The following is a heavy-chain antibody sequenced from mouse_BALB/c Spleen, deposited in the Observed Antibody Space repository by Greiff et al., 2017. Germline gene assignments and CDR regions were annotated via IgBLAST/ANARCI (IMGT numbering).Heavy chain of an antibody. J-gene: IGHJ2*01. CDR3: ARDYYGSSYNYFDY. D-gene: IGHD1-1*01. CDR1: GFTFSSYA. CDR2: ISSGGST. V-gene: IGHV5-6-5*01. Sequence: DVKLVESGGGLVKPGGSLKLSCAASGFTFSSYAMSWVRQTPEKRLEWVASISSGGSTYYPDSVKGRFTISRDNARNILYLQMSSLRSEDTAMYYCARDYYGSSYNYFDYWGQGTTLTVSS.